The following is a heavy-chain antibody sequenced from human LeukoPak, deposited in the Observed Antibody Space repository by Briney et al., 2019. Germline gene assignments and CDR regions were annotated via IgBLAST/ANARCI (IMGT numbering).Heavy chain of an antibody. D-gene: IGHD2-15*01. J-gene: IGHJ4*02. CDR2: ISGSDGTT. CDR1: GFTFSSYA. V-gene: IGHV3-23*01. Sequence: GGSLRLSCAASGFTFSSYAMTWVRQAPGKGLEWVSAISGSDGTTYYADSVKGRFTISRDNSKNTAYLQMNSLKTEDTAVYYCTRLPLVAATQVEDYWGQGTLVTVSS. CDR3: TRLPLVAATQVEDY.